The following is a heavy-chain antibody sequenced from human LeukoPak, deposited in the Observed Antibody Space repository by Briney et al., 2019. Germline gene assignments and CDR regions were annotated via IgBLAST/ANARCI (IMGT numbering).Heavy chain of an antibody. CDR2: IYTSGST. CDR1: GGSISSGGYY. J-gene: IGHJ4*02. CDR3: ARYRVGSGSYLDY. D-gene: IGHD3-10*01. Sequence: PSQTLSLTCTVSGGSISSGGYYWSWIRQPAGKGLEWIGRIYTSGSTNYNPSLKSRVTISVDTSKNQFSLKLSSVTAADTAVYYCARYRVGSGSYLDYWGQGTLVTVSS. V-gene: IGHV4-61*02.